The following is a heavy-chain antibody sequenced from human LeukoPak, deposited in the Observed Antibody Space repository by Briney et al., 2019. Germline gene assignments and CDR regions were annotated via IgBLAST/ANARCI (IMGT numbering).Heavy chain of an antibody. CDR1: GFTLSDYY. CDR2: ISTSGSSI. D-gene: IGHD3-22*01. V-gene: IGHV3-11*04. Sequence: GGSLRLSCAASGFTLSDYYMSWIRQTPGKGLEWISYISTSGSSIYYADSVKGRFTISRDNAKNSLYLQMNSLRAEDTAVYYCARDRHQDYHDSSGYYYLFDYWGQGTLVTVSS. CDR3: ARDRHQDYHDSSGYYYLFDY. J-gene: IGHJ4*02.